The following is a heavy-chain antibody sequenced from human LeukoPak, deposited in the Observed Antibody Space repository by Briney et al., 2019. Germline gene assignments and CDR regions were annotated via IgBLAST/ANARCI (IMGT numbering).Heavy chain of an antibody. CDR1: GFSFISYG. J-gene: IGHJ4*02. CDR2: ISDDGRSK. CDR3: AKRLPDYGDYVSYFDY. D-gene: IGHD4-17*01. V-gene: IGHV3-30*18. Sequence: GSLRLSCAASGFSFISYGMHWVRQAPGKGLEWVGVISDDGRSKDYADSVKGRFTISRDNSKDTLYLQMNSLRDEDTAVYYCAKRLPDYGDYVSYFDYWGQGTLVTVSS.